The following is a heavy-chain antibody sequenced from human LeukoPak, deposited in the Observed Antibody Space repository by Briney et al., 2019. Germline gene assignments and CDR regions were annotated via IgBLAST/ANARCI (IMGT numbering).Heavy chain of an antibody. CDR1: GYTFTTYG. J-gene: IGHJ4*02. V-gene: IGHV1-18*01. Sequence: ASVKDSCKASGYTFTTYGISWVRQAPGQGLEWMGWISTYNGNTNYAQKLRGRVTMTTDTSTSTAYMELRSLRSDDTAVYYCARVAYGSGTYLPNFDYWGQGTLVTVSS. CDR3: ARVAYGSGTYLPNFDY. D-gene: IGHD3-10*01. CDR2: ISTYNGNT.